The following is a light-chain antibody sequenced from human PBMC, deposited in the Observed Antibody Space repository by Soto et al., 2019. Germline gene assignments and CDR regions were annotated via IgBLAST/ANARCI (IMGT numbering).Light chain of an antibody. CDR2: AVS. J-gene: IGLJ3*02. CDR3: RSYGGDKKWGL. CDR1: SSDVGGYND. Sequence: QSALTQPPSASGSPGQSVTISCTGSSSDVGGYNDVSWYQQHPGKAPRLMIYAVSKRPSGVPDRFSGSKSGNTASLTVSGLEAEDEADYYCRSYGGDKKWGLFGGGTQLTGL. V-gene: IGLV2-8*01.